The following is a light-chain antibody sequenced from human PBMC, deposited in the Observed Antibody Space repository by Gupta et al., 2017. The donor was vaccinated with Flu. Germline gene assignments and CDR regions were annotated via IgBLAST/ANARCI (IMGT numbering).Light chain of an antibody. CDR2: GAS. CDR1: QSVSDN. Sequence: EIVMTQSPATVSVSPGERAPLTCRASQSVSDNLAWYQQKPGPAPRLLIYGASTRATGIPARFSGSGSGTEFTLTISSLQSEDLAVYYCQQYGNWPPWTFGQGTKVEI. CDR3: QQYGNWPPWT. J-gene: IGKJ1*01. V-gene: IGKV3-15*01.